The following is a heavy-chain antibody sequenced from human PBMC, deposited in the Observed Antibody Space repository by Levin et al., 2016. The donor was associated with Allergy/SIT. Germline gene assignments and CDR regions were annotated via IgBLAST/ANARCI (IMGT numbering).Heavy chain of an antibody. V-gene: IGHV1-46*03. J-gene: IGHJ6*02. CDR3: AKDSTWYNWNYGNYYYGMDV. Sequence: WVRQAPGQGLEWMGIINPSGGSTSYAQKFQGRVTMTRDTSTSTVYMELSSLRSEDTAVYYCAKDSTWYNWNYGNYYYGMDVWGQGTTVTVSS. CDR2: INPSGGST. D-gene: IGHD1-7*01.